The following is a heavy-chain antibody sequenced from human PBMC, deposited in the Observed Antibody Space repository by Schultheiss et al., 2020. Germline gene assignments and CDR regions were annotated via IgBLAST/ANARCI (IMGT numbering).Heavy chain of an antibody. Sequence: GGSLRLSCAASGFTFSSYSMNWVRQAPGKGLEWVSSISSSSSYIYYADSVKGRFTISRDNAKNSLYLQMNSLRAEDTAVYYCARVRACSSTSCYYYYYGMDVWGQGTTVTVSS. V-gene: IGHV3-21*01. CDR2: ISSSSSYI. D-gene: IGHD2-2*01. CDR3: ARVRACSSTSCYYYYYGMDV. J-gene: IGHJ6*02. CDR1: GFTFSSYS.